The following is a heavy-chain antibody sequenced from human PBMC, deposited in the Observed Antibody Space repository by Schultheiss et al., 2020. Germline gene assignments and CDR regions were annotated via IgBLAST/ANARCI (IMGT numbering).Heavy chain of an antibody. V-gene: IGHV3-33*06. Sequence: GGSLRLSCAASGFTFSSYGMHWVRQAPGKGLEWVAVIWYDGSNKYYADSVKGRFTISRDNSKNTLFLQMNSLRAEDTAIYYCAKGWGGYYFDSWGQGTLVTVSS. J-gene: IGHJ4*02. CDR2: IWYDGSNK. CDR1: GFTFSSYG. CDR3: AKGWGGYYFDS. D-gene: IGHD3-16*01.